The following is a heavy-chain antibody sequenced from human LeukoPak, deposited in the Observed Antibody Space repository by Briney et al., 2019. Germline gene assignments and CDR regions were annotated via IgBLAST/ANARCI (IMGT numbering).Heavy chain of an antibody. CDR3: ARVDCSTSCYRSWFDP. V-gene: IGHV1-69*05. D-gene: IGHD2-2*01. J-gene: IGHJ5*02. CDR2: IIPIFGTA. Sequence: SVKVSCKASGGTFSSYAISWLRQAPGQGLEWMGGIIPIFGTANYAQKFQGRVTIITDESTSTAYMELSSLRSEDTAVYYCARVDCSTSCYRSWFDPWGQGTLVTVSS. CDR1: GGTFSSYA.